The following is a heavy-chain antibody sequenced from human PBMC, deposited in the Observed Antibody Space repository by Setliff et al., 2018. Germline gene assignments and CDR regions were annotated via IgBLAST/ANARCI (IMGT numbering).Heavy chain of an antibody. CDR2: IYTSGSP. V-gene: IGHV4-4*07. J-gene: IGHJ6*03. CDR1: GGSISSYY. Sequence: SETLSLTCTVSGGSISSYYWSWIRQPAGKGLEWIGRIYTSGSPNYNPSLKSRVTMSVDTSKNQFSLKLSSVTAADTAVYYCARDRRGYSYGSLGYYYYYMDVWGKGTTVTVS. D-gene: IGHD5-18*01. CDR3: ARDRRGYSYGSLGYYYYYMDV.